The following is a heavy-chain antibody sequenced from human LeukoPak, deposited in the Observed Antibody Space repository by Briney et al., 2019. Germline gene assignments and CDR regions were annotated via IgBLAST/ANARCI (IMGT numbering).Heavy chain of an antibody. CDR2: IYPGDSDT. CDR3: ARPEPGIANGMDV. D-gene: IGHD6-13*01. V-gene: IGHV5-51*01. J-gene: IGHJ6*02. CDR1: GYSFTSYW. Sequence: GESLKISCKGSGYSFTSYWIGWVRQMPGKGLEWMGIIYPGDSDTRYSPSFQGQVTISADESISTAYLQWSSLKASDTAMYYCARPEPGIANGMDVWGQGTTVTVSS.